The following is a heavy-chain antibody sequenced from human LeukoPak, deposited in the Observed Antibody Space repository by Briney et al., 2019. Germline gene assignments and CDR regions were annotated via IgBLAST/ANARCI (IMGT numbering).Heavy chain of an antibody. CDR1: GYTFTSYY. Sequence: GGSLRLSCAASGYTFTSYYMHWVRQAPGQGLEWMGIINPSGGSTSYAQKFQGRVTMTRDTSTSTVYMELSSLRSEDTAVYYCARDQGQWLVKYYFDYWGQGTLVTVSS. J-gene: IGHJ4*02. V-gene: IGHV1-46*01. D-gene: IGHD6-19*01. CDR3: ARDQGQWLVKYYFDY. CDR2: INPSGGST.